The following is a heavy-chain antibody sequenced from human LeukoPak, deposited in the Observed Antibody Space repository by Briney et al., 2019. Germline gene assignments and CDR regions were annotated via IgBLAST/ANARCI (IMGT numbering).Heavy chain of an antibody. V-gene: IGHV3-66*01. CDR1: GFTVSSNF. D-gene: IGHD5-18*01. Sequence: GGSLRLSCAASGFTVSSNFMSWVRQAPGQGLELVSVIYSGGNTYYADSVRGRFTIFRDNSKNALYLQMNSLRAEDTAMYYCARKYTYGLDWGQGTLVTVSS. CDR3: ARKYTYGLD. CDR2: IYSGGNT. J-gene: IGHJ4*02.